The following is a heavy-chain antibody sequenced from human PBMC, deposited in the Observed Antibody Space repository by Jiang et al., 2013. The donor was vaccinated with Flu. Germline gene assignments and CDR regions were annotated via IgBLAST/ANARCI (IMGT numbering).Heavy chain of an antibody. J-gene: IGHJ3*02. D-gene: IGHD3-22*01. CDR1: GYTFTGYY. V-gene: IGHV1-2*02. CDR3: ARDGVITMILDAFDI. CDR2: INPNSGGT. Sequence: VQLVESGAEVKKPGASVKVSCKASGYTFTGYYMHWVRQAPGQGLEWMGWINPNSGGTNYAQKFQGRVTMTRDTSISTAYMELSRLRSDDTAVYYCARDGVITMILDAFDIWGQGTNGHQSLQ.